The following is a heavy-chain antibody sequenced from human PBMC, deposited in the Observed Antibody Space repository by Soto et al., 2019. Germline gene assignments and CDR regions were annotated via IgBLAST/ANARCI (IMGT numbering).Heavy chain of an antibody. V-gene: IGHV3-13*04. CDR1: GFTFSSYD. CDR3: TREVQAPPGIFHWLFGLEV. CDR2: IGTGGDT. J-gene: IGHJ6*01. D-gene: IGHD3-9*01. Sequence: QPGGSLRLSCAASGFTFSSYDMHWVRQTTGKGLEWVSAIGTGGDTYYSDSVKGRFTISRENSKNSLYLQMNSLRAGDTAVYYCTREVQAPPGIFHWLFGLEVWGQGITVTVSS.